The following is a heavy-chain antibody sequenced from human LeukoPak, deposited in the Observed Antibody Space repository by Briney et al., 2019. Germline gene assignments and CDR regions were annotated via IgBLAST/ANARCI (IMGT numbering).Heavy chain of an antibody. J-gene: IGHJ4*02. CDR2: IKQDGSEK. CDR3: ALGVGSYYYDSSGYPFDY. V-gene: IGHV3-7*01. D-gene: IGHD3-22*01. CDR1: GFTFSRYW. Sequence: GGSLRLSCAAPGFTFSRYWMSWVRQAPGKGLEWVANIKQDGSEKYYVDSVKGRFTIFRDNAKNSLYLQMNSLRAEDTAVYYCALGVGSYYYDSSGYPFDYWGQGTLVTVSS.